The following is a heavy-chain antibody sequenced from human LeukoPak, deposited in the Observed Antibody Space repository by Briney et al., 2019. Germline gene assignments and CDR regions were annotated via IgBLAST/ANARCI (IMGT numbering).Heavy chain of an antibody. CDR2: INPNSGGT. Sequence: GASVKVSCKASGYTFTGYYMHWVRQAPGQGLEWMGWINPNSGGTNYAQKFQGRVTMTRDTSISTAYMELRSLRSDDTAVYYCARESRWVQLWYDYWGQGTLVTVSS. CDR1: GYTFTGYY. D-gene: IGHD5-18*01. J-gene: IGHJ4*02. CDR3: ARESRWVQLWYDY. V-gene: IGHV1-2*02.